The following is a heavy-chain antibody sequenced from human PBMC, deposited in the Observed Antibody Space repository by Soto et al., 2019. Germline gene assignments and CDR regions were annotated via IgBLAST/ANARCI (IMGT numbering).Heavy chain of an antibody. Sequence: ASVKVSCKASGYTFTIYYMHWVRQAPGQGLEWMGIINPSGGSTSYAQKFQGRVTMTRDTSTSTVYMELSSLRSEDTAVYYCARYRGTGSGSYYNRSWGQGTLVTVSS. CDR1: GYTFTIYY. CDR2: INPSGGST. CDR3: ARYRGTGSGSYYNRS. V-gene: IGHV1-46*03. J-gene: IGHJ4*02. D-gene: IGHD3-10*01.